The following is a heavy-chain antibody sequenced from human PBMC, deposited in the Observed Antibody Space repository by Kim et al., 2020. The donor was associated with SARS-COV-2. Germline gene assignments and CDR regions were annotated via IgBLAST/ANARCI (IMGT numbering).Heavy chain of an antibody. Sequence: GGSLRLSCVASGFIFSDFGMHWVRQAPGKGLEWVAVIWYDGTNKYYADSVKGRFTISRDSSKSTLYLQMNSLRDEDTAVYYCARGSGYYWGVGGYWGQGT. CDR2: IWYDGTNK. CDR1: GFIFSDFG. D-gene: IGHD3-22*01. J-gene: IGHJ1*01. CDR3: ARGSGYYWGVGGY. V-gene: IGHV3-33*01.